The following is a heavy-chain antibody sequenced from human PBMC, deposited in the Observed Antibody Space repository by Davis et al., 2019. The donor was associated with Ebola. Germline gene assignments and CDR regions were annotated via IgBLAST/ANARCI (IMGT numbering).Heavy chain of an antibody. CDR1: GFNLSTYA. CDR2: ISMDGSNE. CDR3: ARQYCSDTTCYTDAFDV. V-gene: IGHV3-30-3*01. D-gene: IGHD2-2*02. Sequence: PGGSLRLSCAASGFNLSTYAMHWVRQAPGKGLEWVALISMDGSNEYYADSVKGRFTISRDKSKNTLNLQMNSLRVEDTAVYYCARQYCSDTTCYTDAFDVWGQGTWVTVSS. J-gene: IGHJ3*01.